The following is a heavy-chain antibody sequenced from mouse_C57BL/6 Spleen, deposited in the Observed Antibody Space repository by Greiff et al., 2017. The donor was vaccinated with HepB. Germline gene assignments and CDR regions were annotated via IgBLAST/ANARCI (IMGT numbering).Heavy chain of an antibody. V-gene: IGHV1-52*01. CDR3: ARDLDYYGSNYFDY. Sequence: VQLQQPGAELVRPGSSVKLSCKASGYTFTSYWMHWVKQRPIQGLEWIGNIDPSDSETHYNQKFKDKATLTVDKSSSTAYMQLSSLTSEDSAVYYCARDLDYYGSNYFDYWGQGTTLTVSS. CDR2: IDPSDSET. CDR1: GYTFTSYW. D-gene: IGHD1-1*01. J-gene: IGHJ2*01.